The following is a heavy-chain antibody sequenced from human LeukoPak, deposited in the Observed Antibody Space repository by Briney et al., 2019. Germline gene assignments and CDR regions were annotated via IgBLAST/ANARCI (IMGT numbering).Heavy chain of an antibody. V-gene: IGHV4-39*07. CDR1: GGSISSSSYY. Sequence: SETLSLTCTVSGGSISSSSYYWGWIRQPPGKGLEWIGSIYYSGSTYYNPSLKSRVTISVDTSKNQFSLKLSSVTAADTAVYYCARFYSSGWYMPRTEMNYWGQGTLVTVSS. D-gene: IGHD6-19*01. CDR3: ARFYSSGWYMPRTEMNY. J-gene: IGHJ4*02. CDR2: IYYSGST.